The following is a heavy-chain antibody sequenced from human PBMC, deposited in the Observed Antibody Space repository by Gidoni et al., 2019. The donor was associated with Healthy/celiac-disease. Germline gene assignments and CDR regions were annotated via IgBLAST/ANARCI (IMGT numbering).Heavy chain of an antibody. CDR2: ISYDGSNK. D-gene: IGHD1-26*01. V-gene: IGHV3-30*18. CDR3: AKDSRWVGWFDP. CDR1: GFTFSSYG. J-gene: IGHJ5*02. Sequence: QVQLVESGGGVVQPGRSLRLSCAASGFTFSSYGMHWVRQAPDKGLEWVEVISYDGSNKYYADSVKGRFTISRDNSKNTLYLQMNSLRAEDTAVYYCAKDSRWVGWFDPWGQGTLVTVSS.